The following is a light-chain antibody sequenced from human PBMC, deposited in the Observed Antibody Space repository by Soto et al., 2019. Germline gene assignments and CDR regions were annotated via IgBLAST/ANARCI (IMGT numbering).Light chain of an antibody. CDR3: QHRKT. CDR2: GAS. CDR1: QSVSSN. Sequence: EIVMTQSPATLSVSPGERATLSCRASQSVSSNLAWYQQKPGQAPRLLIYGASTRATGIPARFSGSGSGTEFTPPIRSRQFEDFAVYYGQHRKTFGQGTKVEIK. J-gene: IGKJ1*01. V-gene: IGKV3-15*01.